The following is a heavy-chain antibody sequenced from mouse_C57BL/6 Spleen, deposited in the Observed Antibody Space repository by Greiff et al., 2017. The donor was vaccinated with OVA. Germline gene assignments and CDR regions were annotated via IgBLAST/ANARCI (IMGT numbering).Heavy chain of an antibody. D-gene: IGHD2-3*01. CDR1: GFTFSDYG. V-gene: IGHV5-17*01. Sequence: EVQVVESGGGLVKPGGSLKLSCAASGFTFSDYGMHWVRQAPEKGLEWVAYISSGSSTIYYADTVKGRFTISRDNAKNTLFLQMTSLRSEDTAMYYCARLYDGYYLDYWGQGTSVTVSS. J-gene: IGHJ4*01. CDR3: ARLYDGYYLDY. CDR2: ISSGSSTI.